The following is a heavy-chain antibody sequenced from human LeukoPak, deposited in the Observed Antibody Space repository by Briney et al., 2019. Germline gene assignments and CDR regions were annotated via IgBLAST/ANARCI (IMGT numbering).Heavy chain of an antibody. J-gene: IGHJ6*02. V-gene: IGHV1-8*01. CDR1: GYTFTSYD. CDR3: ARGGVIAAAGTWYYYYGMDV. D-gene: IGHD6-13*01. Sequence: GASVKVSCKASGYTFTSYDINWVRQATGQGLEWMGWMNPNSGNTGYAQKFQGRVTMTRNTSISTAYMELSSLRSEDTAVYYCARGGVIAAAGTWYYYYGMDVWGQATTVTVSS. CDR2: MNPNSGNT.